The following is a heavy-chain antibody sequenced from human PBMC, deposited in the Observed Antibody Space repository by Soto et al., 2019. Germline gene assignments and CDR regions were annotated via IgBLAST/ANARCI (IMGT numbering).Heavy chain of an antibody. Sequence: SVKVSCKASGGTFSSYAISWVRQAPGQGLEWMGGIIPIFGAANYAQKFQGRVTITADESTSTAYMELSSLRSEDTAVYYCARDTKAHNYYYYGMDVWGQGTTVTVS. J-gene: IGHJ6*02. CDR2: IIPIFGAA. CDR1: GGTFSSYA. D-gene: IGHD2-2*01. V-gene: IGHV1-69*13. CDR3: ARDTKAHNYYYYGMDV.